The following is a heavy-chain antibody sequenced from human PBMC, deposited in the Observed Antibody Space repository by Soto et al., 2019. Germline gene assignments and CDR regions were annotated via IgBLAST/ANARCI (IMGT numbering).Heavy chain of an antibody. D-gene: IGHD1-1*01. J-gene: IGHJ2*01. V-gene: IGHV1-2*04. CDR2: INPNSGGT. Sequence: VSVKVSCKASGYTFTGYYMHWVRQAPGQGLEWMGWINPNSGGTNYAQKFQGWVTMTRDTSISTAYMELSRLRSDDTAVYYCARPNTTTGTYFDLWGRGTLVTVSS. CDR3: ARPNTTTGTYFDL. CDR1: GYTFTGYY.